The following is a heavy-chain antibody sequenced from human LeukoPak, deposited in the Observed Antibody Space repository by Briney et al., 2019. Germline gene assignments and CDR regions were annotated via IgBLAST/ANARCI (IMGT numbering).Heavy chain of an antibody. CDR1: GGFISSYY. CDR3: ARESSYGSGSSFDY. V-gene: IGHV4-59*01. Sequence: SETLSLTCTVSGGFISSYYWSWIRQPPGKGLEWVGYIYYSGSTNYNPSLKSRVTISVDTSKNQFSLKLSSVTAADTAVYYCARESSYGSGSSFDYWGQGTLVTVSS. D-gene: IGHD3-10*01. J-gene: IGHJ4*02. CDR2: IYYSGST.